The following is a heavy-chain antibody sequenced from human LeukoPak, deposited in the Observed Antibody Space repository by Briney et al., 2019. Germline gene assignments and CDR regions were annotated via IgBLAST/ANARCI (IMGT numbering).Heavy chain of an antibody. CDR3: ARRYNWNFLAFDI. Sequence: ASVKVSCKASGGTFSSYAISWVRQAPGQGLEWMGGIIPIFGTANYAQKFQGRVTITTDESTSTAYMELSSLRSEDTAVYYCARRYNWNFLAFDIWGQGTMVTVSS. J-gene: IGHJ3*02. D-gene: IGHD1-7*01. V-gene: IGHV1-69*05. CDR1: GGTFSSYA. CDR2: IIPIFGTA.